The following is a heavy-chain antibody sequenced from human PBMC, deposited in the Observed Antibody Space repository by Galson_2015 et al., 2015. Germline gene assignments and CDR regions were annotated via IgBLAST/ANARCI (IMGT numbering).Heavy chain of an antibody. J-gene: IGHJ4*02. Sequence: TLSLTCTVSGGSISSGGYYWSWIRQHPGKGLEWIGYIYYSGSTYYNPSLKSRVTISVDTSKNQFSLKLSSVTAADTAVYYYARTDYYDSSGYYLDWGQGTLVTVSS. D-gene: IGHD3-22*01. CDR1: GGSISSGGYY. CDR2: IYYSGST. V-gene: IGHV4-31*03. CDR3: ARTDYYDSSGYYLD.